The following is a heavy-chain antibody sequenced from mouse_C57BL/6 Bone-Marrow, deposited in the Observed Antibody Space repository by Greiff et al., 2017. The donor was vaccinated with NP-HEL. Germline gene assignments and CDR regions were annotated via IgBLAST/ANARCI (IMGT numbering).Heavy chain of an antibody. V-gene: IGHV1-61*01. Sequence: VQLQQPGAELVRPGSSVKLSCKASGYTFTSYWMDWVKQRPGQGLEWIGNIYPSDSETNYNQKFKDKATLTVDKSSSTAYMQLSSLTSEDSAVYYCARTWEGFYWYFDVWGTGTTVTVSS. D-gene: IGHD4-1*01. CDR3: ARTWEGFYWYFDV. CDR2: IYPSDSET. CDR1: GYTFTSYW. J-gene: IGHJ1*03.